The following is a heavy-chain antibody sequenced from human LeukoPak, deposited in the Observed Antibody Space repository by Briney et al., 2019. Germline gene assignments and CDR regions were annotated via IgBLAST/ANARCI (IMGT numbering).Heavy chain of an antibody. CDR2: ISAYSGNT. J-gene: IGHJ4*02. D-gene: IGHD2-2*01. CDR3: ARDLDLVVVPAASIAAAGYFVY. Sequence: ASVKVSCKASGYTLTSYGISWVRQAPGQGLEWMGWISAYSGNTNYAQKLQGRVTMTTDTSTSTAYMELRSLRSDDTAVYHCARDLDLVVVPAASIAAAGYFVYWGQGTLVTVSS. V-gene: IGHV1-18*01. CDR1: GYTLTSYG.